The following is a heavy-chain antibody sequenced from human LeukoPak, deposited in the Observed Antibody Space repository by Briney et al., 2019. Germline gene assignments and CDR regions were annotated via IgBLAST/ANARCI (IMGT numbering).Heavy chain of an antibody. V-gene: IGHV3-49*03. CDR1: GFSFGDYA. J-gene: IGHJ4*02. CDR2: IRSKAYGGTT. Sequence: QPGGSLRLSCTASGFSFGDYAMSWFRQAPGKGLEWVGFIRSKAYGGTTEYAASVNGRFAISRDDSKSIVYLQMNDLRTEDTGVYYCARERAGDVDYWGLGTLVTVSS. CDR3: ARERAGDVDY.